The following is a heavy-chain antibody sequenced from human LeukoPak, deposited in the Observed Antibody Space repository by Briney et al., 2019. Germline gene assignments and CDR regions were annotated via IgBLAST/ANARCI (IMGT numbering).Heavy chain of an antibody. D-gene: IGHD1-26*01. CDR2: ISAYNGNT. V-gene: IGHV1-18*01. CDR1: GYTFTSYG. Sequence: ASVKVSCEASGYTFTSYGISWVRQAPGQGLEWMGWISAYNGNTNYAQKLQGRVTMTTDTSTTTAYMELRSLRSDDTAVYYCAREESIGSYQFLHDYWGQGTLVTVSS. J-gene: IGHJ4*02. CDR3: AREESIGSYQFLHDY.